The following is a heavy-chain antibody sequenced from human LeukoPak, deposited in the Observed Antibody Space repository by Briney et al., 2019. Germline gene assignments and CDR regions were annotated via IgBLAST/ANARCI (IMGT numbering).Heavy chain of an antibody. V-gene: IGHV3-30*18. D-gene: IGHD3-16*02. CDR3: AKDRLGELSFLDY. CDR1: GFXFSSYG. CDR2: ISYDGSNK. Sequence: GGSLRLSCAASGFXFSSYGIHWVRQAPGKGQEWVAVISYDGSNKYYVDSVKGRFTISRDNSKNTLYLQMSSLRAEDTAMYYCAKDRLGELSFLDYWGQGTLVTVSS. J-gene: IGHJ4*02.